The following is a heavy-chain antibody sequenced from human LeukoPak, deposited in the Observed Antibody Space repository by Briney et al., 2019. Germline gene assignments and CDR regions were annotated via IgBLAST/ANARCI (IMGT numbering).Heavy chain of an antibody. CDR1: GGSISSYY. CDR2: IYYSGST. V-gene: IGHV4-59*01. D-gene: IGHD3-10*01. Sequence: SETLSLTFTVSGGSISSYYWSWIRQPPGKGLEWIGYIYYSGSTNYNPSLKSRVTISVDTSKNQFSLKLSSVTAADTAVYYCARATAIRYFDYWGQGTLVTVSS. J-gene: IGHJ4*02. CDR3: ARATAIRYFDY.